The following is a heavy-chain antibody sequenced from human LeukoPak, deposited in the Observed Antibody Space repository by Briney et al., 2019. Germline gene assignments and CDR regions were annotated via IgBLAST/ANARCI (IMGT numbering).Heavy chain of an antibody. Sequence: PGGSLRLSCAASGFTFINAWMAWVRQAPGKGLEWVSAISGSGGSTYYADSVKGRFTISRDNSKNTLYLQMNSLRAEDTAVYYCAKDRGIYSSGLDYWGQGTLVTVSS. V-gene: IGHV3-23*01. CDR3: AKDRGIYSSGLDY. J-gene: IGHJ4*02. CDR1: GFTFINAW. D-gene: IGHD6-19*01. CDR2: ISGSGGST.